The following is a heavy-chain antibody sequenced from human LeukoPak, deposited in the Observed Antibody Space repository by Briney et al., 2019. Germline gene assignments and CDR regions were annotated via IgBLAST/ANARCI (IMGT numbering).Heavy chain of an antibody. CDR2: IIPIFGTA. CDR1: GGTFSSYA. D-gene: IGHD6-19*01. Sequence: GSSVKVSCKASGGTFSSYAISWVRQAPGQGLEWMGRIIPIFGTANYAQKFQGRVTLTTDEYPSTAYMELSSLRSEDTAVYYCASSNGQWLAWDYWGQGTLVTVSS. V-gene: IGHV1-69*05. J-gene: IGHJ4*02. CDR3: ASSNGQWLAWDY.